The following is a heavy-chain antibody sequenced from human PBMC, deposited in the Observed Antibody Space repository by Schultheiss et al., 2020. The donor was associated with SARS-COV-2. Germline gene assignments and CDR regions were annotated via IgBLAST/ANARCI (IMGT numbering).Heavy chain of an antibody. CDR1: GYTFTGYY. CDR3: ARGTSGLSCWRFDY. V-gene: IGHV1-2*02. Sequence: ALVKVSCKASGYTFTGYYMHWVRQAPGQGLEWMRWINPNSGGTNYAQKFQGRVTMTRDTSISTAYMELSRLRSDDTAVYYCARGTSGLSCWRFDYWGQGTLVTVSS. J-gene: IGHJ4*02. CDR2: INPNSGGT. D-gene: IGHD6-19*01.